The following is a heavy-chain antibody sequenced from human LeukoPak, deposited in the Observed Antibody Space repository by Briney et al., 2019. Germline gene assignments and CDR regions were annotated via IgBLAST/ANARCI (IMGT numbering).Heavy chain of an antibody. CDR1: GGSISSYY. J-gene: IGHJ4*02. CDR3: ARDGNYYDSSGYYYLFDY. V-gene: IGHV4-59*12. Sequence: SETLSLTCTVSGGSISSYYWSWIRQPPGKGLEWIGYIYYSGSTNYNPSLKSRVTISVDTSKNQFSLKLSSVTAADTAVYYCARDGNYYDSSGYYYLFDYWGQGTLVTVSS. D-gene: IGHD3-22*01. CDR2: IYYSGST.